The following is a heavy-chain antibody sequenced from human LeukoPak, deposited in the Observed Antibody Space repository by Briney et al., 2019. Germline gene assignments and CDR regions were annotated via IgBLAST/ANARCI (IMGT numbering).Heavy chain of an antibody. D-gene: IGHD1-26*01. CDR3: VRGVVGAPGGY. CDR1: GLTFSGYW. Sequence: GGSLRFSCAASGLTFSGYWMSWVRQAPGKGLQWVASIKQDGSEEHYVDFVKGRFTISRGNAKNSLYLQMNSLRAEDTAVYYCVRGVVGAPGGYWGQGTLVTVSS. V-gene: IGHV3-7*01. J-gene: IGHJ4*02. CDR2: IKQDGSEE.